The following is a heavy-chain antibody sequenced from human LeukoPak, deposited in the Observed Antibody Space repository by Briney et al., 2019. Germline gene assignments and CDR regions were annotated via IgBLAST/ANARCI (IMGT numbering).Heavy chain of an antibody. CDR2: IKQGGSET. D-gene: IGHD3-3*01. CDR1: GFTFSNYW. CDR3: ARDFWGAYRVDYFDC. V-gene: IGHV3-7*01. J-gene: IGHJ4*02. Sequence: GGSLRLSCAASGFTFSNYWMSWVRRAPGKGLEWVANIKQGGSETYYVDSVRGRFTISRDNAKKSLYLQMNSLRAEDTAVYYCARDFWGAYRVDYFDCWGQGTLVTVSS.